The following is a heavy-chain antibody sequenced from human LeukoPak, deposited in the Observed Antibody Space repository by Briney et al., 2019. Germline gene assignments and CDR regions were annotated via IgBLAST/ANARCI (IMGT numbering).Heavy chain of an antibody. J-gene: IGHJ4*02. CDR2: IYYSGST. CDR1: GGSISSYY. CDR3: ARGEGNYFDY. Sequence: SETLSLTCTVSGGSISSYYWSWIRQPPGKGLEWIGYIYYSGSTNYNPSLMSRVTISVDTSKNQFSLKLSSVTAADTAVYYCARGEGNYFDYWGQGTLVTVSS. V-gene: IGHV4-59*01.